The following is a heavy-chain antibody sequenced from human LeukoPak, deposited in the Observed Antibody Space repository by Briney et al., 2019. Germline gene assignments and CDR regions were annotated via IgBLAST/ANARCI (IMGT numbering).Heavy chain of an antibody. CDR1: GASISSYY. J-gene: IGHJ4*02. CDR2: IYYSGST. D-gene: IGHD5-24*01. CDR3: ARAGDGYNPLNY. Sequence: SETLPLTCTVSGASISSYYWSWIRQPPGKGLEWIGYIYYSGSTNYNPSLKSRVIISVDTSKNQFSLKLSSVTAADTAVYYCARAGDGYNPLNYWGQGTLVTVSS. V-gene: IGHV4-59*01.